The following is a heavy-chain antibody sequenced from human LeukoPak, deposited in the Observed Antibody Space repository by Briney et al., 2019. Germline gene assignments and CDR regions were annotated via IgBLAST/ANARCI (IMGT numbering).Heavy chain of an antibody. CDR1: GSAFSREG. CDR2: ISSSGSTI. Sequence: GGAVRGSWAGWGSAFSREGVEWVHQDPGKGLEWASYISSSGSTIYYADSVKGRFTISRDNAKNSLYLQMNSLRAEDTAVYYCAELGITMLGGVWGKGTTVPISS. J-gene: IGHJ6*04. CDR3: AELGITMLGGV. V-gene: IGHV3-48*03. D-gene: IGHD3-10*02.